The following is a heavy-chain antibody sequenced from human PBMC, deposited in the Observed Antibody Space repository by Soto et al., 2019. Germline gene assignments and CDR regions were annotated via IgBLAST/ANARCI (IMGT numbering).Heavy chain of an antibody. CDR1: GGSFYGYY. Sequence: QVQLQQWGAGLLKPSETLSLTCAVYGGSFYGYYWSWIRQPPGKGLEWIGEINDSGSTNYNPSLKSRVTQSGDTSKNQFSLKLSSVTAADTAVYYCARGRIAAAGTSEYFQHWGQGTLVTVSS. D-gene: IGHD6-13*01. V-gene: IGHV4-34*01. J-gene: IGHJ1*01. CDR2: INDSGST. CDR3: ARGRIAAAGTSEYFQH.